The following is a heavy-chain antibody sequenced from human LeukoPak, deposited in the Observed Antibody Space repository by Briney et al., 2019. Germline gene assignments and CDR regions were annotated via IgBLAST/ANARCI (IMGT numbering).Heavy chain of an antibody. D-gene: IGHD3-3*01. Sequence: SETLSLTCTVSGYSISSGYYWGWIRQPPGKGLEWIGSISHSGSTYYHPSLKSRVTISVDTSKNQFSLKLSSVTAAGTAVYYCARDVTIFGVVPYNWFDPWGQGTLVTVSS. CDR3: ARDVTIFGVVPYNWFDP. V-gene: IGHV4-38-2*02. J-gene: IGHJ5*02. CDR1: GYSISSGYY. CDR2: ISHSGST.